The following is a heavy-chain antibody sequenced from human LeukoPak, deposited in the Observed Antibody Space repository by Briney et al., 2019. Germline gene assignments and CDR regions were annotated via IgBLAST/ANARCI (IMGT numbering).Heavy chain of an antibody. CDR1: GFTFSSYW. Sequence: GGSLRLSCAASGFTFSSYWMSWVRQAPGKGLEWVANIKQDGSEKYYVDSVKGRFTISRDNAKNSLYLQMNSLRAEDTAVYYCARDQRAAADYYFDYWGQGTLVTVSS. V-gene: IGHV3-7*01. J-gene: IGHJ4*02. D-gene: IGHD6-13*01. CDR2: IKQDGSEK. CDR3: ARDQRAAADYYFDY.